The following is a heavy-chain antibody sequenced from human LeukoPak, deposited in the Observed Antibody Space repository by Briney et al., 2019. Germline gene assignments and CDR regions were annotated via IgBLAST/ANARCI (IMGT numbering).Heavy chain of an antibody. CDR3: AKYPASGWLQDAEWYFDL. J-gene: IGHJ2*01. D-gene: IGHD5-12*01. CDR2: ISSNGGST. Sequence: GESLRLSCAASGFTFSSYVMHWVRQAPGKGLEYVSTISSNGGSTYYANSVKGRFTISRDNSKNTLYLQMNSLRAEDTAVYYCAKYPASGWLQDAEWYFDLWGRGTLVTVSS. CDR1: GFTFSSYV. V-gene: IGHV3-64*01.